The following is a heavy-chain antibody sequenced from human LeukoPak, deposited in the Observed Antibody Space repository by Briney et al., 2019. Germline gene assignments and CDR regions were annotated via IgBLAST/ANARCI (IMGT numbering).Heavy chain of an antibody. D-gene: IGHD1-26*01. V-gene: IGHV3-23*01. Sequence: GGSLRLSCAASGFTFSSYAMSWVRQAPGKGLEWVSAISGSGGSTYYADSVKGRFTISRDNSKNKLYLQMNSLRPEDTAVYYCASGSFSNWFDPWGQGTLVTVSS. J-gene: IGHJ5*02. CDR1: GFTFSSYA. CDR3: ASGSFSNWFDP. CDR2: ISGSGGST.